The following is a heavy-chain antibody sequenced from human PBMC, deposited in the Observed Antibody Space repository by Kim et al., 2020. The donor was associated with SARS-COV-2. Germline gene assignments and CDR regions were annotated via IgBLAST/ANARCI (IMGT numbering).Heavy chain of an antibody. D-gene: IGHD3-10*01. CDR2: INGNGDKT. Sequence: GGSLRLSCAASGFTFRTYSMNWVRQAPGKGLEWVSGINGNGDKTYYADSVKGRFTISRDNSNNMMHLQMHGLRAEDTALYYCAKVYNSAWFGIYYAMDVWGQGTTVTVSS. V-gene: IGHV3-23*01. CDR3: AKVYNSAWFGIYYAMDV. CDR1: GFTFRTYS. J-gene: IGHJ6*02.